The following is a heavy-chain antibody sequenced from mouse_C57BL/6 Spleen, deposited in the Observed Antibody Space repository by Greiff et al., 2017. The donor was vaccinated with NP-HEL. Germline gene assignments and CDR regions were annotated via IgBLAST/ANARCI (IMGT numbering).Heavy chain of an antibody. V-gene: IGHV5-9-1*02. CDR1: GFTFSSYA. Sequence: EVKLEESGEGLVKPGGSLKLSCAASGFTFSSYAMSWVRQTPEKRLEWVAYISSGGDYIYYADTVKGRFTISRDNARNTLYLQMSSLKSEDTAMYYCTRDRGSTMATRYFDYWGQGTTLTVSS. CDR2: ISSGGDYI. D-gene: IGHD2-1*01. CDR3: TRDRGSTMATRYFDY. J-gene: IGHJ2*01.